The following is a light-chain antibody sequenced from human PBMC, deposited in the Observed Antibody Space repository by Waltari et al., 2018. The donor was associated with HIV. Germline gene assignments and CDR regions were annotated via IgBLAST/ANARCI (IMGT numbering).Light chain of an antibody. J-gene: IGKJ1*01. V-gene: IGKV3-20*01. Sequence: EIVLTQSPGTLSLSPGERATLSCRVRQSVTSNYLVWYQQKPGQAPRVLIYGATSRATGIPDRFSGSASGTDFTLTISRLEPEDSAVYYCQLFGTSPPWTFGQGTKVEI. CDR1: QSVTSNY. CDR3: QLFGTSPPWT. CDR2: GAT.